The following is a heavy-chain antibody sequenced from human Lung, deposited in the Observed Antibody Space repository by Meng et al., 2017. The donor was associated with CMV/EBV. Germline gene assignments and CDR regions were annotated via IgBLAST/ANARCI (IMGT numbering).Heavy chain of an antibody. J-gene: IGHJ6*02. D-gene: IGHD6-19*01. V-gene: IGHV3-7*01. CDR1: GFTFSSYW. CDR2: IKQDGSEK. Sequence: GESLKISCAASGFTFSSYWMSWVRQAPGKGLEWVANIKQDGSEKYYVDSVKGRFTISRDNAKNSLYLQMNSLRAEDTAVYYCARVSGIAVAGTLGFGYYYYGMAVWGPGNTV. CDR3: ARVSGIAVAGTLGFGYYYYGMAV.